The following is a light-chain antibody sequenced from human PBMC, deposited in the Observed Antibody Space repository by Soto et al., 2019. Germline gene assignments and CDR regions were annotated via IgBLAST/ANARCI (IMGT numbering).Light chain of an antibody. Sequence: QSVLTQPPSVSGAPGQRVTISRTGSSSNIGAGYVVHWYQQLPGAAPKLLIFSDNNRPSGVPDRFSGSKSGISASLAITGLQTEDEADYYCQTYDNNSDYVFGTGTRSPS. CDR2: SDN. CDR3: QTYDNNSDYV. V-gene: IGLV1-40*01. J-gene: IGLJ1*01. CDR1: SSNIGAGYV.